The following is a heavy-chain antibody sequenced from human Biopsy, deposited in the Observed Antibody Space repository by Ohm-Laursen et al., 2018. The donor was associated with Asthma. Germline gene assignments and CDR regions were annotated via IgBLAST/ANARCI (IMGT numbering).Heavy chain of an antibody. D-gene: IGHD4-17*01. Sequence: SQTLSLTCTVSGGSINLGDYYWSWIRQHQVKVLEWIGHIYYSGSTYYNPSLKSRVSLSLDTSKSQFSLSLTSVTAADTDVYYCARPTYGHDGFDPWGQGTLVTVSS. CDR2: IYYSGST. CDR1: GGSINLGDYY. J-gene: IGHJ5*02. CDR3: ARPTYGHDGFDP. V-gene: IGHV4-31*03.